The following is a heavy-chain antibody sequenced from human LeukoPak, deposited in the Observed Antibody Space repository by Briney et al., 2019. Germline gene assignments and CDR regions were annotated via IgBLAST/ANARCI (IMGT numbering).Heavy chain of an antibody. D-gene: IGHD6-19*01. V-gene: IGHV4-39*01. J-gene: IGHJ5*02. CDR2: IYYSGST. Sequence: SETLSLTCTVSGGSISSSSYYWGWIRQPPGKGLERIGSIYYSGSTYYNPSLKSRVTISVDTSKNQFSLKLSSVTAADTAVYYCARLAVAGFWFDPWGQGTLVTVSS. CDR1: GGSISSSSYY. CDR3: ARLAVAGFWFDP.